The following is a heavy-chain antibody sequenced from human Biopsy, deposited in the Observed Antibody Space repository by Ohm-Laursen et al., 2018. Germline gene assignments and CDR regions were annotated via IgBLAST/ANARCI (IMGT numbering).Heavy chain of an antibody. CDR1: GESFNGYY. CDR3: VRGVDYYDPYHYHALDV. CDR2: INHSGRT. J-gene: IGHJ6*02. Sequence: SETLSLTCVVYGESFNGYYWSWICQTPGKGLEWIGEINHSGRTNYNPSLKSRVTISVDTSKNQFSLKVRSVTAADTAVYYCVRGVDYYDPYHYHALDVWGQGTTVTVSS. V-gene: IGHV4-34*01. D-gene: IGHD3-22*01.